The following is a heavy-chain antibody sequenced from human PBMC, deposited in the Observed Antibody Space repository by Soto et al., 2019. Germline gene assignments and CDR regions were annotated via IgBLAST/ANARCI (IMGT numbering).Heavy chain of an antibody. Sequence: PSETLSLTCTVSGGSISSYYWSWIRQPPGKGLEWIGYIYYSGSTNYNPSLKSRVTISVDTSKNQFSLKLSSVTAADTAVYYCARMGLVGYDILTGYYSNYGMDVWGQGTTVTVSS. CDR3: ARMGLVGYDILTGYYSNYGMDV. D-gene: IGHD3-9*01. V-gene: IGHV4-59*08. CDR1: GGSISSYY. CDR2: IYYSGST. J-gene: IGHJ6*02.